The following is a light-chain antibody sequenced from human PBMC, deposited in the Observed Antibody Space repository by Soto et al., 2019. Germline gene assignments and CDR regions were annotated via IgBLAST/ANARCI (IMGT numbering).Light chain of an antibody. J-gene: IGKJ5*01. Sequence: EIVLTQSPGTLSLSPGERAILSYRASQSVRSKLAWYQQKPGQAPRLFIYGASTRATGIPARFSGSGSGTEFTLTISSLQSEDFAIYYCQQYNNWPPITFGQGTRLEIK. V-gene: IGKV3-15*01. CDR1: QSVRSK. CDR2: GAS. CDR3: QQYNNWPPIT.